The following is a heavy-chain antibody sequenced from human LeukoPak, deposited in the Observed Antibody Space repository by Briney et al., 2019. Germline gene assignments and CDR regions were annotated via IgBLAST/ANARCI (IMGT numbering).Heavy chain of an antibody. D-gene: IGHD6-13*01. V-gene: IGHV3-21*01. J-gene: IGHJ4*02. CDR3: ARDPYSSSWPFDY. Sequence: GGSLRLSCAASGFTFDDYAMNWVRQAPGKGLEWVSSISSSSSYIYYADSVKGRFTISRDNAKNSLYLQMNSLRAEDTAVYYCARDPYSSSWPFDYWGQGTLVTVSS. CDR1: GFTFDDYA. CDR2: ISSSSSYI.